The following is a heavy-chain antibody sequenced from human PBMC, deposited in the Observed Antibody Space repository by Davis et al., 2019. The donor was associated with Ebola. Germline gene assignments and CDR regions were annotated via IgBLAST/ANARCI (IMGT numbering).Heavy chain of an antibody. J-gene: IGHJ4*02. D-gene: IGHD5-18*01. CDR3: AKESGNTANTHFDY. CDR1: GFTFSGSA. CDR2: IRSKANSYAT. V-gene: IGHV3-73*01. Sequence: GESLKISCAASGFTFSGSAMHWVRQASGKGLEWVGRIRSKANSYATAYAASVKGRFTISRDDSKNTAYLQMNSLKTEDTAVYYCAKESGNTANTHFDYWGQGTLVTVSS.